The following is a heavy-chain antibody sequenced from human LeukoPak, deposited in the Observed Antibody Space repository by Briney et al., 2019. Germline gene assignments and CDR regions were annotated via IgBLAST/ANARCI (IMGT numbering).Heavy chain of an antibody. V-gene: IGHV5-51*01. D-gene: IGHD4-17*01. J-gene: IGHJ4*02. CDR3: VRQTGGTVITIIDY. CDR1: GYSFISYW. Sequence: GESLKISCKGSGYSFISYWIGWVRQMPGKGLEWMGIIYPGDSDTRYSPSFQGQVTISADKSINTAYLQWSSLKASDTAIYYCVRQTGGTVITIIDYWGQGTLVTVPS. CDR2: IYPGDSDT.